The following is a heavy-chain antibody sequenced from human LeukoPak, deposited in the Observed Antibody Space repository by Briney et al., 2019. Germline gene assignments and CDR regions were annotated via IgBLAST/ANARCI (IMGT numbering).Heavy chain of an antibody. Sequence: GGSLRLSCAASGFTFSSYSMNWVRQAPGKGLEWVSSISSSSSYIYYADSVKGRFTISRDNAKNALYLQMNTLRAKDTAVYYCAILGWYYYDSSGYNDYWGQGTLVTVSS. CDR3: AILGWYYYDSSGYNDY. CDR1: GFTFSSYS. V-gene: IGHV3-21*01. J-gene: IGHJ4*02. D-gene: IGHD3-22*01. CDR2: ISSSSSYI.